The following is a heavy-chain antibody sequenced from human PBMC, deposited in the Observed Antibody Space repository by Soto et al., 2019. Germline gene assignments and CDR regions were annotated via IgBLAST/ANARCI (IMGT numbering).Heavy chain of an antibody. D-gene: IGHD2-2*01. J-gene: IGHJ3*02. CDR2: ISSSGSTI. V-gene: IGHV3-48*03. CDR3: ARLGPSAFDI. CDR1: GFTFSSYE. Sequence: EVQLVESGGGLVQPGGSLRLSCAASGFTFSSYEMNWVRQAPGKGLECVSYISSSGSTIYYADSVKGRFTISRDNAKNSLYLQMNSLRAEDTAVYYCARLGPSAFDIWGQGTMVTVSS.